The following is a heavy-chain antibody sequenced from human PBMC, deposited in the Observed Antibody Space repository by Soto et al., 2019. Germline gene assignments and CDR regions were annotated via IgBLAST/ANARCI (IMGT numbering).Heavy chain of an antibody. CDR1: GLAFSSYT. CDR2: TSGSSTYI. D-gene: IGHD3-16*01. J-gene: IGHJ6*03. V-gene: IGHV3-21*01. Sequence: EVQLVESGGGRVKPGGSLRLSCAASGLAFSSYTMHWVRQAPGKGLEWVSSTSGSSTYIYYADSVKGRFTISRDNNNTSLYLQMTCQIGDDTAVYYCARGLHHVVFSSYSYMDVWGKGTTVTVSS. CDR3: ARGLHHVVFSSYSYMDV.